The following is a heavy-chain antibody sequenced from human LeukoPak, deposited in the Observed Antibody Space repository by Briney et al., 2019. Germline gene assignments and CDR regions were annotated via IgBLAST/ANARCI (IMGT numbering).Heavy chain of an antibody. Sequence: SETLSLTCTVSGGSISTYYWSWIRQPPGKGLEWIGYIYYSGSTNYNPSLKSRVTISVDTSENQFSLKLSSVTAADTAVYYCARPNLTTVTTPFDYWGQGTLVTVSS. J-gene: IGHJ4*02. CDR1: GGSISTYY. V-gene: IGHV4-59*01. CDR3: ARPNLTTVTTPFDY. D-gene: IGHD4-17*01. CDR2: IYYSGST.